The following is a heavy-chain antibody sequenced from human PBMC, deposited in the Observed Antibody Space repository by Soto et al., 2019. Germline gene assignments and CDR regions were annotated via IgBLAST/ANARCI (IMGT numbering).Heavy chain of an antibody. V-gene: IGHV3-30-3*01. Sequence: VQLVESGGGLVQPGGSLRLSCVVSGFTFSSYAMHWVRQAPGKGLEWVAVISYDGSNKYYADSVKGRFTISRDNSKNTLYLQMNSLRAEDTAVYYCARDHSGAIDYWGQGTLVTVSS. CDR2: ISYDGSNK. J-gene: IGHJ4*02. CDR1: GFTFSSYA. D-gene: IGHD3-10*01. CDR3: ARDHSGAIDY.